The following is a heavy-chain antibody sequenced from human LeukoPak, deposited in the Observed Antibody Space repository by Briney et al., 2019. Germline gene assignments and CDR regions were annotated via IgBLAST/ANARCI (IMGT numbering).Heavy chain of an antibody. Sequence: ASVKVSRKASGYTFTSYGISWVRQAPGQGLEWMGWISAYNGNTNYAQKLQGRVTMTTDTSTSTAYMELRSLRSDDTAVYYCARGYCSSTSCSPFDYWGQGTLVTVSS. CDR3: ARGYCSSTSCSPFDY. D-gene: IGHD2-2*01. CDR2: ISAYNGNT. J-gene: IGHJ4*02. CDR1: GYTFTSYG. V-gene: IGHV1-18*01.